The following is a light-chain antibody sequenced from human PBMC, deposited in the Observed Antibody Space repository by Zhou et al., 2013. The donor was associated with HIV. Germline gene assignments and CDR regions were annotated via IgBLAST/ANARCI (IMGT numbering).Light chain of an antibody. CDR3: QQYDAFPLT. CDR2: AAS. J-gene: IGKJ4*01. V-gene: IGKV1-8*01. CDR1: QHIRSS. Sequence: AIQITQSPSSLSASTGDTVNITCQTSQHIRSSLAWYRQKPGKVPELLIYAASNLQRGVPSRFSGSGSGTGFTLTISCLQSEDLATFYCQQYDAFPLTFGRGTKVDIK.